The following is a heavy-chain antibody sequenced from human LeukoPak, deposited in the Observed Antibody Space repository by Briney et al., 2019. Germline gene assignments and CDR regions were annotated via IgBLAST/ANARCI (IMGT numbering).Heavy chain of an antibody. V-gene: IGHV3-30*01. J-gene: IGHJ4*02. CDR3: ARDRGGGAAAYPGY. CDR1: GFTFSSYA. Sequence: GGSLRLSCAASGFTFSSYAMHWVRQAPGKGLEWVAVISYDGSNKYYADSVKGRFTISRDNSKNTLYLQMNSLRAEDTAVYYCARDRGGGAAAYPGYWGQGTLVTVSS. D-gene: IGHD6-13*01. CDR2: ISYDGSNK.